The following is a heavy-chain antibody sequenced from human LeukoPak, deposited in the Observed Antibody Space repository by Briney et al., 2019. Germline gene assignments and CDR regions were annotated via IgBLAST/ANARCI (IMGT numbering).Heavy chain of an antibody. V-gene: IGHV3-23*01. Sequence: GGSLRLSCAPSGHTFSNYGVSRVRHAPGKGLEWASGIRSAVDTTHYADSVKGRFIISRDNSKNTLSLQLNTLRPEDTALYYCANHFCTGLDCSLFDSWGQGTLVTVSS. J-gene: IGHJ4*02. D-gene: IGHD3/OR15-3a*01. CDR2: IRSAVDTT. CDR3: ANHFCTGLDCSLFDS. CDR1: GHTFSNYG.